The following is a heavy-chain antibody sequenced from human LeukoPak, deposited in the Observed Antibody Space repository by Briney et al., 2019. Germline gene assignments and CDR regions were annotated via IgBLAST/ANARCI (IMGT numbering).Heavy chain of an antibody. J-gene: IGHJ3*02. Sequence: GASVKVSCKVSGYTLTELSMHWVRQAPGKGLEWMGGFDPEDGETIYAQKFQGRVTMTRDTSTSTVYMELSSLRSEDTAVYYCARSTGIAAAGPPLAIWGQGTMVTVSS. CDR3: ARSTGIAAAGPPLAI. D-gene: IGHD6-13*01. CDR1: GYTLTELS. CDR2: FDPEDGET. V-gene: IGHV1-24*01.